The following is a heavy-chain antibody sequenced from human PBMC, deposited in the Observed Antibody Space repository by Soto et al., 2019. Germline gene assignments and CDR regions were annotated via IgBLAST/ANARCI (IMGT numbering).Heavy chain of an antibody. CDR2: IYSSGST. CDR1: GASLTSGSYY. D-gene: IGHD3-16*01. CDR3: ARWKYSYADLPGDWCDS. Sequence: QVQLQDSGPGLVRPSETLSLTCTVPGASLTSGSYYWSWVRQPPGKGLEWSAYIYSSGSTNYNPFLKSRATISVATSKHQFSLRLTAVTASDTAMYYCARWKYSYADLPGDWCDSCGQGTLVTVSS. J-gene: IGHJ5*01. V-gene: IGHV4-61*01.